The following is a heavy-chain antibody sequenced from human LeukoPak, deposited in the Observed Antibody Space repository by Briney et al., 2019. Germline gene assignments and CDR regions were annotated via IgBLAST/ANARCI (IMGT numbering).Heavy chain of an antibody. J-gene: IGHJ4*02. CDR3: ARQGYGFGELLQY. D-gene: IGHD3-10*01. Sequence: GESLKISCKGSGYSFTSYWIGWVRQMPGKGLEWMGIIYPGDSDTRYSPSFQGQVTISADKSINTAYLQWSSLQASDTAIYYCARQGYGFGELLQYWGQGTLVTVSS. CDR1: GYSFTSYW. CDR2: IYPGDSDT. V-gene: IGHV5-51*01.